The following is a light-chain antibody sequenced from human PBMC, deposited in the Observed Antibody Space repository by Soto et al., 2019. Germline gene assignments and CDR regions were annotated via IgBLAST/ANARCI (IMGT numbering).Light chain of an antibody. CDR2: DAF. CDR3: QQRSSWPLT. CDR1: QSVSSY. Sequence: EIVLTQSLATLSLSPGERATLSCRASQSVSSYLVWYQQKPGQAPRLLIFDAFNRATGIPARFSGSGSGTEFTLTISSLEPEDFAVYFCQQRSSWPLTIGGGTKVEIK. J-gene: IGKJ4*01. V-gene: IGKV3-11*01.